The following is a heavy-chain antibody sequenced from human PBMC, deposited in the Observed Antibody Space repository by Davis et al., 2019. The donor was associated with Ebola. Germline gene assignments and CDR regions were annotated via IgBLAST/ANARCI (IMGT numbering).Heavy chain of an antibody. Sequence: PSETLSLTCTVSGYSISSGYYWGWIRQPPGKGLEWIGSIYHSGITFYNPSLKSRVTISVDTSKNQFSLKLSSVTAADTAVYYCASKAPQENGWFDPWGQGTLVTVSS. V-gene: IGHV4-38-2*02. CDR1: GYSISSGYY. J-gene: IGHJ5*02. D-gene: IGHD4-17*01. CDR3: ASKAPQENGWFDP. CDR2: IYHSGIT.